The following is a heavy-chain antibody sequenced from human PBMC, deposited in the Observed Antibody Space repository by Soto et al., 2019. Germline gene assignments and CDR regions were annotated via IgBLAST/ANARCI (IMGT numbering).Heavy chain of an antibody. CDR1: GFTFSSYW. D-gene: IGHD3-3*01. CDR3: ARASTYYDFWSGYPGEKYYFDY. J-gene: IGHJ4*02. CDR2: INSDGSST. Sequence: EVQLVESGGGLVQPGGSLRLSCAASGFTFSSYWMHWVRQAPGKGLVWVSRINSDGSSTSYADSVKGRFTISRDNAKNTLYLQMNSVRAEDTAVYYCARASTYYDFWSGYPGEKYYFDYWGQGTVVTVSS. V-gene: IGHV3-74*01.